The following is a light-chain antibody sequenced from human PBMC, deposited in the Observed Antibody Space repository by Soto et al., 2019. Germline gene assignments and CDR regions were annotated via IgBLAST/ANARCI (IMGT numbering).Light chain of an antibody. J-gene: IGKJ4*01. V-gene: IGKV3-11*01. Sequence: EIVLTQSPATLSLSPGEGATLSCRASQTVTTYLAWYQHKPGQAPRLLIYDATNRATGIPARFSGSGSGTDFTLTISSLEPEDFAVYYCQQRLSWPLTFGGGTKADIK. CDR2: DAT. CDR1: QTVTTY. CDR3: QQRLSWPLT.